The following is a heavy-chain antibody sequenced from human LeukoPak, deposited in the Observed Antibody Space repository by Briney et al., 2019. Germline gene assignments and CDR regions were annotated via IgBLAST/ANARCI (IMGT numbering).Heavy chain of an antibody. D-gene: IGHD2-8*02. J-gene: IGHJ4*01. Sequence: GVPLRRYCAGSGFPFKEYPAHWARQAPGEGLVWVSRHAGDGSGTNYADPVRARFTISRGNVKNTPYLQMSTLTAEDTAVYFCARDGFTGPVTAYLDYWGQGTLVTVSP. CDR3: ARDGFTGPVTAYLDY. V-gene: IGHV3-74*01. CDR1: GFPFKEYP. CDR2: HAGDGSGT.